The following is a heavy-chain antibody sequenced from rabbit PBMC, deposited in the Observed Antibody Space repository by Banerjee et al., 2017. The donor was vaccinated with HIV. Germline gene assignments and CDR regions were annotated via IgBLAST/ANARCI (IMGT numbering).Heavy chain of an antibody. CDR3: EREESNGGGHIKL. CDR1: GSDISSYS. J-gene: IGHJ4*01. V-gene: IGHV1S40*01. CDR2: IYTGSGSA. D-gene: IGHD1-1*01. Sequence: QPLEESGGDLVKPEGALTLTCTASGSDISSYSMCWVRQAPGKGLEWIACIYTGSGSALYVSWAKVRFTISKTSSATVTLQMTSLTAADTATYFCEREESNGGGHIKLWGPGTLVTVS.